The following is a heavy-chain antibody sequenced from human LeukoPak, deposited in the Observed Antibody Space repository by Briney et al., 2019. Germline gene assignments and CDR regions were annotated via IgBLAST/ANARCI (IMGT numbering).Heavy chain of an antibody. CDR1: GFTLRSYW. J-gene: IGHJ6*02. CDR2: ISSSSSYI. Sequence: GGSLRLSCAASGFTLRSYWMHWVRQAPGKGLEWVSSISSSSSYIYYADSVKGRFTISRDNAKNSLYLQMNSLRAEDTAVYYCASQYYDFWTVSYGMDVWGQGTTVTVSS. V-gene: IGHV3-21*01. D-gene: IGHD3-3*01. CDR3: ASQYYDFWTVSYGMDV.